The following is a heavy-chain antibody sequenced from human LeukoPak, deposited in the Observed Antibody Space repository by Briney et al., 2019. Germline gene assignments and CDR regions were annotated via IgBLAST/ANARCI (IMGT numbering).Heavy chain of an antibody. Sequence: ASVKVSCKASGYTFTRYYMHWVRQAPGQGLEWMGIINPSGGSTSYAQKFQGRVTMTRDTSTSTVYMELSSLRSEDTAVYYCARDMSGTAHSLWGQGTLVTVSS. J-gene: IGHJ4*02. CDR3: ARDMSGTAHSL. CDR2: INPSGGST. D-gene: IGHD6-25*01. V-gene: IGHV1-46*03. CDR1: GYTFTRYY.